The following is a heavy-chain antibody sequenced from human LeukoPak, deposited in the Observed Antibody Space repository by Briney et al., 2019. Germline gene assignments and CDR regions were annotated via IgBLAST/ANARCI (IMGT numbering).Heavy chain of an antibody. J-gene: IGHJ4*02. Sequence: GGSLRLSCAASGFTFSSYWMHWARQAPGKGLVWVSRINSDGSSTSYADSVRGRFTISRDNAKNTLILQMNSLRAEDTAVYYCARGLRGEVGATNTRGDFDSWGQGTLVTVSS. CDR2: INSDGSST. D-gene: IGHD1-26*01. V-gene: IGHV3-74*01. CDR3: ARGLRGEVGATNTRGDFDS. CDR1: GFTFSSYW.